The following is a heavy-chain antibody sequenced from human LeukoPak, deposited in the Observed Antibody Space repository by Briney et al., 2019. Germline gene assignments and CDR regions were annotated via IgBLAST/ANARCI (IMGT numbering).Heavy chain of an antibody. Sequence: GGSLRLSCAASGFTFSSYAMSWVRQAPGKGLEWVSGIGSSGVSTYYADSVKGRFTISRDNSKNTLYLQMNSLRGEDTAVYSCAIRSSSWYLDNWGQGTLVTVSS. D-gene: IGHD6-13*01. CDR1: GFTFSSYA. CDR2: IGSSGVST. J-gene: IGHJ4*02. CDR3: AIRSSSWYLDN. V-gene: IGHV3-23*01.